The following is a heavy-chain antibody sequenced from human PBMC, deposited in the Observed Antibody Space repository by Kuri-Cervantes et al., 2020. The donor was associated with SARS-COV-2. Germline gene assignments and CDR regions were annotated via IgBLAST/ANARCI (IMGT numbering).Heavy chain of an antibody. V-gene: IGHV3-7*01. CDR1: GFTFSSYW. CDR2: IKQDGSEK. J-gene: IGHJ4*02. D-gene: IGHD5-12*01. Sequence: GGSLRLSCAASGFTFSSYWMSWVRQAPGKGLEWVANIKQDGSEKYYVDSVRGRFAISRDNAENTLYLQMSSLRAEDTAVYYCARDQGGYGPTTIDYWGQGTPVTVSS. CDR3: ARDQGGYGPTTIDY.